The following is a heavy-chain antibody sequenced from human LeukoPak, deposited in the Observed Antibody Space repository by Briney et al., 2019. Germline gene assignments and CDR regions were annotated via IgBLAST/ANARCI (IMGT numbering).Heavy chain of an antibody. Sequence: GGSQRLSWGAGCFTFTTCAARCARQAPGKGLEWVSCIRDTGAGTYYADSVKGRFTISRDHSKNTLYLQMNSLRADDTAVYYCARAPTVTTLVLHDWGQGTLVTVSS. CDR3: ARAPTVTTLVLHD. CDR2: IRDTGAGT. J-gene: IGHJ4*02. D-gene: IGHD4-17*01. CDR1: CFTFTTCA. V-gene: IGHV3-23*01.